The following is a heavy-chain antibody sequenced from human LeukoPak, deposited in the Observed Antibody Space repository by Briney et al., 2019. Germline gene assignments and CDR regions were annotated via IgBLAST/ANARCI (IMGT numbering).Heavy chain of an antibody. CDR3: AKTSGSGGYYYYYMDV. CDR2: IYSGGST. CDR1: GFIVSNNY. V-gene: IGHV3-53*05. J-gene: IGHJ6*03. D-gene: IGHD1-26*01. Sequence: GGSLRLSCVASGFIVSNNYMSWVRQAPGKGLEWVSVIYSGGSTYYADSVKGRFTISRDNSKNTLYLQMGSLRAEDMAVYYCAKTSGSGGYYYYYMDVWGKGTTVTVSS.